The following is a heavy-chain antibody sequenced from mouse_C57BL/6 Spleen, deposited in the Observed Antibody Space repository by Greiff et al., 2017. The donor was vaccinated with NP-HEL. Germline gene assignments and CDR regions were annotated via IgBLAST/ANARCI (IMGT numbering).Heavy chain of an antibody. Sequence: VKLQQPGAELVKPGASVKLSCKASGYTFTSYWMHWVKQRPGRGLEWIGRIDPNSGGTKYNEKFKSKATLTVDKPSSTAYMQLSSLTSEDSAVYYCAREDYGSSYVGYAMDYWGQGTSVTVSS. CDR2: IDPNSGGT. V-gene: IGHV1-72*01. CDR3: AREDYGSSYVGYAMDY. J-gene: IGHJ4*01. D-gene: IGHD1-1*01. CDR1: GYTFTSYW.